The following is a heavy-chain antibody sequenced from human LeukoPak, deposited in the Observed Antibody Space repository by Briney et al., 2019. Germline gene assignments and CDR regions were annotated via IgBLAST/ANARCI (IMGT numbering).Heavy chain of an antibody. CDR3: AKRRGEGEAAFNY. Sequence: PGGSLRLSCAASGFTFSNYVMNWVRQAPGKGLEWVTFIQKDGGSKFYADSVKGRFTISRDNSKKTVYLQVSTLTSEDTAVYHCAKRRGEGEAAFNYGGKGTLATVYS. CDR1: GFTFSNYV. CDR2: IQKDGGSK. J-gene: IGHJ4*02. V-gene: IGHV3-30*02. D-gene: IGHD3-10*01.